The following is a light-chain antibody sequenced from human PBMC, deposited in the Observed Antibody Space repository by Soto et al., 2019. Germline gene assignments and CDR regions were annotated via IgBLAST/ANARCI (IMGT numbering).Light chain of an antibody. Sequence: QSVLTQPPSASGTPGQRVTISCSGSGSNIGSNTVNWYQQLPGTAPKPLIYSNNQRPSGVPDRFSGSKSGTSASLAISGLQSEDEADYYCAAWDDSLNGPVFGGGTQLTVL. CDR3: AAWDDSLNGPV. CDR1: GSNIGSNT. CDR2: SNN. J-gene: IGLJ7*01. V-gene: IGLV1-44*01.